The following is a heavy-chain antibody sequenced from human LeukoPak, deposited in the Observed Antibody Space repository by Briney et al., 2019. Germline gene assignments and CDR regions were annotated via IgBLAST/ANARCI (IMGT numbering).Heavy chain of an antibody. CDR2: IGGRGDGI. Sequence: GGSLRLSCAASGFTFSDYSMNWVRQAPGKGLEWISYIGGRGDGISYADSVKGRFTVSRDNAKNTLFLQMNRLRGEDTAIYFCAREIPGRIAADCWGQGTLVTVSS. J-gene: IGHJ4*02. V-gene: IGHV3-48*01. CDR1: GFTFSDYS. CDR3: AREIPGRIAADC. D-gene: IGHD2-15*01.